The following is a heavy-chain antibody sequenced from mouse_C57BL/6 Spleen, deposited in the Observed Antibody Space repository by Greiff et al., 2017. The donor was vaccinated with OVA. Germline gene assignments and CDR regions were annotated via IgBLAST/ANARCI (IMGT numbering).Heavy chain of an antibody. J-gene: IGHJ1*03. CDR1: GFTFSDYG. D-gene: IGHD2-3*01. CDR2: ISSGSSTI. V-gene: IGHV5-17*01. Sequence: EVQLVESGGGLVKPGGSLKLSCAASGFTFSDYGMHWVRQAPEKGLEWVAYISSGSSTIYYADTVKGRFTISRDNAKNTLFLQMTSLRSEDTAMYYCARRDGYYVDWYFDVWGTGTTVTVSS. CDR3: ARRDGYYVDWYFDV.